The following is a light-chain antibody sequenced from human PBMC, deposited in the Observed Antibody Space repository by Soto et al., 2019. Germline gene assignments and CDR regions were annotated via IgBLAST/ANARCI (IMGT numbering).Light chain of an antibody. CDR3: HHYNSYSES. J-gene: IGKJ1*01. CDR1: QTISSW. Sequence: DIQMTQSPSTLSGSVGDRVTITCLASQTISSWLAWYQQKPGKAPKLLIYKASTLKSGVPSRFSGSGSGTAFTLTISSLQPDDFAQYYCHHYNSYSESFGQGTKVEL. V-gene: IGKV1-5*03. CDR2: KAS.